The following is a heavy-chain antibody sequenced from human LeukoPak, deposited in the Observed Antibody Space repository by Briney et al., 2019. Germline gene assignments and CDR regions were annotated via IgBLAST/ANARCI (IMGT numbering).Heavy chain of an antibody. CDR1: GFTFSGYW. CDR2: INERGSVI. Sequence: GGSLRLSCAASGFTFSGYWMLWVRQAPGKGLEWVACINERGSVISYADSVRGRFTISRENARNAVYLQMDSLRAEDTAVYYCVRDLILTWTPGDDFDHWGQGTLVTVSS. CDR3: VRDLILTWTPGDDFDH. V-gene: IGHV3-74*01. J-gene: IGHJ4*02. D-gene: IGHD3-16*01.